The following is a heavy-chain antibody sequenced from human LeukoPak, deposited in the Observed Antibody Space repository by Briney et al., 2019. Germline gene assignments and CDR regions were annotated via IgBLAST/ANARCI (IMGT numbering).Heavy chain of an antibody. V-gene: IGHV3-30-3*02. CDR3: AKPWELRPSYYFDY. Sequence: PGGSLRLSCAASGFTFTAYLIHWVRQAPGKGLKWVAVMSSDGNAMFYADSVKGRFTISRDNSKNTLYLQMNSLRAEDTAVYYCAKPWELRPSYYFDYWGQGTLVTVSS. CDR1: GFTFTAYL. CDR2: MSSDGNAM. D-gene: IGHD1-26*01. J-gene: IGHJ4*02.